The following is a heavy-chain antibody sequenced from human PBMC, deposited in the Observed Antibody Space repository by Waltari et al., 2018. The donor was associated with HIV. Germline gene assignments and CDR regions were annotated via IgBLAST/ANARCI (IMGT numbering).Heavy chain of an antibody. V-gene: IGHV3-23*01. CDR1: GLLFSNFA. J-gene: IGHJ4*02. D-gene: IGHD1-26*01. CDR2: IRSIGDST. Sequence: EVQLLESGGGLVQPGGSLRRSFASYGLLFSNFAITWVRQAPGKGLEGFSTIRSIGDSTYYADSVEGRFTTTRANSKDTLYLQMNSLRAEDTAVYYCAKDSMGAIDVEDYFDFWGQGTLVTVSS. CDR3: AKDSMGAIDVEDYFDF.